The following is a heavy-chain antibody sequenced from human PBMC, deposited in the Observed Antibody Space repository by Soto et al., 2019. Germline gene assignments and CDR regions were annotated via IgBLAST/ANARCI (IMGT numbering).Heavy chain of an antibody. J-gene: IGHJ6*02. D-gene: IGHD7-27*01. V-gene: IGHV3-30*18. CDR2: ISYDGSDK. Sequence: PGGSLRLSCAASGFTFSSYGMHWVRQAPGKGLEWVAVISYDGSDKYYADSVKGRFTISRDNSKSTLYLQMNSLRAEDTAVYYCVEPGVWYYYGMDVWSQGTTVTVSS. CDR1: GFTFSSYG. CDR3: VEPGVWYYYGMDV.